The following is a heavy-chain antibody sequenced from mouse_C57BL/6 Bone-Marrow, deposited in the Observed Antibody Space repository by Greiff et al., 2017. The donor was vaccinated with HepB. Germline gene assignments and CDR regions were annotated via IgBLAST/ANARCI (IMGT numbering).Heavy chain of an antibody. D-gene: IGHD1-1*01. Sequence: QVQLQQSGAELVKPGASVKISCKASGYAFSSYWMNWVKQRPGKGLEWIGQIYPGDGDTNYNGKFKGKATLTADKSSSTAYMQLSSLTSEDSAVYFCARSPPLITTVVARDWFAYWGQGTLVTVSA. CDR2: IYPGDGDT. J-gene: IGHJ3*01. V-gene: IGHV1-80*01. CDR3: ARSPPLITTVVARDWFAY. CDR1: GYAFSSYW.